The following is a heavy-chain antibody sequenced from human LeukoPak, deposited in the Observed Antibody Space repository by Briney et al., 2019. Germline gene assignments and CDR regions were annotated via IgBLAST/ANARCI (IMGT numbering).Heavy chain of an antibody. J-gene: IGHJ5*02. D-gene: IGHD5-18*01. CDR2: INHSGST. CDR1: GGSFSGYY. CDR3: ARARGYSLNWFDP. Sequence: PSETLSLTCAVYGGSFSGYYWSWIRQPPGKGLEWIGEINHSGSTNYNPSLKSRVTISVDTSKNQFSLKLSSVTAADTAVYYCARARGYSLNWFDPRGQGTLVTVSS. V-gene: IGHV4-34*01.